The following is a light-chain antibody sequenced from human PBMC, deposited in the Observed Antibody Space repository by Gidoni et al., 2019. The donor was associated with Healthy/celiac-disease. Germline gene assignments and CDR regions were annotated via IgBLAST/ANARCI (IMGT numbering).Light chain of an antibody. V-gene: IGLV2-11*01. J-gene: IGLJ3*02. Sequence: QSALTQPRSVSGSPGQSVTISCTGTSSDVGGYNYVSWYQQHPGKAPKLMIYDVSKRPSGVPDRFSGSKSGNTASLTISGLQAEDEADYYCCSYAGSYTFWVFGGGTKLXVX. CDR3: CSYAGSYTFWV. CDR1: SSDVGGYNY. CDR2: DVS.